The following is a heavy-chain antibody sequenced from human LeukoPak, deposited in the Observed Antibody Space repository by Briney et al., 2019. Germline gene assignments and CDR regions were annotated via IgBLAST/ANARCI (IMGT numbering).Heavy chain of an antibody. D-gene: IGHD6-19*01. CDR1: GGSISSYY. Sequence: SETLSLTCTVSGGSISSYYWSWIRQPPGKGLEWTGYIYFTGSTNNNPSLQSRVTISVDTSKNQFSLKLSSVTAADAAVYYCARKYSSGWQGGFDIWGQGTMVTVSS. V-gene: IGHV4-59*01. CDR2: IYFTGST. CDR3: ARKYSSGWQGGFDI. J-gene: IGHJ3*02.